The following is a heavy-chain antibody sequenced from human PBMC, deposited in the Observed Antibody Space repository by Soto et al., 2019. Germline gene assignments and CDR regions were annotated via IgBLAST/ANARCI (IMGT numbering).Heavy chain of an antibody. V-gene: IGHV3-23*01. CDR3: AKGFIRDCGGVCTVDT. D-gene: IGHD2-21*02. CDR2: ISATGGST. J-gene: IGHJ5*02. CDR1: GFTFSSYT. Sequence: EVQLLESGGGLVQPGGSLRLSCAASGFTFSSYTMSWVRQAPGKGLEWVSGISATGGSTYYADSVKGRFTFSRDNSKNTLYLQMNSLRAEDTAVYYCAKGFIRDCGGVCTVDTWGQGTLVTVSS.